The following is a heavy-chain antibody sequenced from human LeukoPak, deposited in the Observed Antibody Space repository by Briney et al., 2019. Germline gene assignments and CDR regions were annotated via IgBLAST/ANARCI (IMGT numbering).Heavy chain of an antibody. D-gene: IGHD3-22*01. CDR3: ANEYDSSGYYGGLLGY. J-gene: IGHJ4*02. Sequence: GGSLRLSCAASGFTFSSYAMSWVRQAPGKGLEWVSAISGSGGSTYYADSVKGRFTISRDNSKNTLYLQMNSLRAEDTAVYYCANEYDSSGYYGGLLGYWGQGTLVTVSS. CDR2: ISGSGGST. CDR1: GFTFSSYA. V-gene: IGHV3-23*01.